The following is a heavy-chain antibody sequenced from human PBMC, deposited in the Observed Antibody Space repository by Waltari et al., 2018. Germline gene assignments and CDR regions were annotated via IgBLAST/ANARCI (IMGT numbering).Heavy chain of an antibody. J-gene: IGHJ4*02. CDR3: AKDLSSSWSYFDY. V-gene: IGHV3-23*01. CDR1: GFTFSSYA. Sequence: EVQLLESGGGLVQPGGSLRLSCAASGFTFSSYAMSWVRRAPGKGLEWVSAISGSGGSTYSAYSVKGRFTISRDNSKNTLYLQINSLRAEDTAVYYCAKDLSSSWSYFDYWGQGTLVTVSS. CDR2: ISGSGGST. D-gene: IGHD6-13*01.